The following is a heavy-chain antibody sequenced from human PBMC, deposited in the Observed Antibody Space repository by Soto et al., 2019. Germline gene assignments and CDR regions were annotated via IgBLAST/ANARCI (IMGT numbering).Heavy chain of an antibody. CDR2: IIPIFGTA. Sequence: QVQLVQSGAEVKKPGSSVKVSCKASGGTFSSYAISWVRQAPGQGLEWMGGIIPIFGTADYAQKFQGRVTITADESTRTAYMELSSLRSEDTALYYCASVLVGATYYYGMDVWGQGTTVTVSS. CDR1: GGTFSSYA. CDR3: ASVLVGATYYYGMDV. J-gene: IGHJ6*02. V-gene: IGHV1-69*12. D-gene: IGHD1-26*01.